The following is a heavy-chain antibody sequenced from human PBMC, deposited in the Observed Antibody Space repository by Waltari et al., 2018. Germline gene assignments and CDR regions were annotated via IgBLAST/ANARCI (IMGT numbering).Heavy chain of an antibody. CDR2: INAGNSNT. CDR1: GYTFTSYA. J-gene: IGHJ4*02. D-gene: IGHD3-10*01. V-gene: IGHV1-3*01. Sequence: QVQLVQSGAEVKKPGASVKVSCKASGYTFTSYAMHWVRQAPGQRLEWMGWINAGNSNTKYSQKFQGRVTITRDTSASTAYMELSSLRSEDTAVYYCASSGSGSYYIDYWGQGTLVTVSS. CDR3: ASSGSGSYYIDY.